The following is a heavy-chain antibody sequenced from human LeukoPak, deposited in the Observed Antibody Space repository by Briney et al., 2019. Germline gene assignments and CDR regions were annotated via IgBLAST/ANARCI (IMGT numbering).Heavy chain of an antibody. CDR3: AKRGSKEFDY. CDR1: GFTFSSYA. V-gene: IGHV3-23*01. Sequence: GRSLRLSCAASGFTFSSYAMSWVRQAPGKGLEWVSALSGSGGFTYYADSVKGRFTISRDNSKNTLFLQMNSLRAEDTAVYYCAKRGSKEFDYWGQGTLVTVSS. D-gene: IGHD4-11*01. J-gene: IGHJ4*02. CDR2: LSGSGGFT.